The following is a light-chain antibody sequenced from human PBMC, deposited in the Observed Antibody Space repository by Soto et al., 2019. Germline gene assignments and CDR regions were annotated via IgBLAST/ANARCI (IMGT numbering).Light chain of an antibody. CDR1: QSVSSD. CDR2: DAS. CDR3: QQRSNWPWT. V-gene: IGKV3-11*01. Sequence: SSQSPATVSLSPGERATLSCRASQSVSSDVVWYQQKAGQAPRLLIYDASKRATGTPARFSGGGSGTDFTLTISSLEPEDFAVYYCQQRSNWPWTFGQGTKVDI. J-gene: IGKJ1*01.